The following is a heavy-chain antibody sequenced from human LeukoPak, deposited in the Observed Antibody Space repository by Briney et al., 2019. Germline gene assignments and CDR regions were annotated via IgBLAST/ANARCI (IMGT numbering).Heavy chain of an antibody. CDR3: ARAHNWKYGSFDF. Sequence: GGSLRLSCAASGFTFSSYSMNWVRQAPGKGLEWVSCISSSSSYIYYADSVKGRFTISRDNAQNSLYLQMNSLRAEDTAVYYCARAHNWKYGSFDFWGQGTLVTVSS. D-gene: IGHD1-7*01. J-gene: IGHJ4*02. V-gene: IGHV3-21*01. CDR2: ISSSSSYI. CDR1: GFTFSSYS.